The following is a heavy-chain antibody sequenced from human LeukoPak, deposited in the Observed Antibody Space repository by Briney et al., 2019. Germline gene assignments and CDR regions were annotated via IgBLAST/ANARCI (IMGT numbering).Heavy chain of an antibody. J-gene: IGHJ4*02. Sequence: SVKVSCKASGGTFSSYAISWVRQAPGQGLEWMGRIIPILGIANYAQKFQGRVTITANKSTSTAYMELSSLRSEDTAVYYCARDPGHCSSTSCYGPTDYWGQGTLVTVSS. D-gene: IGHD2-2*01. V-gene: IGHV1-69*04. CDR1: GGTFSSYA. CDR2: IIPILGIA. CDR3: ARDPGHCSSTSCYGPTDY.